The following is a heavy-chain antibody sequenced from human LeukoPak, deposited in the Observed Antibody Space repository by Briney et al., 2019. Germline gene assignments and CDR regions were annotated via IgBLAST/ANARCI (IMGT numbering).Heavy chain of an antibody. Sequence: QTGGSLRLSCAASGFTFRNYWMNWVRQAPGKGLVWVSRINSDGSTTNYADSVKGRFTISRDNSKSTLCLQMNSLRAEDTAVYYCAKQLGYCSDGSCYFPYWGQGTLVTVSS. CDR3: AKQLGYCSDGSCYFPY. V-gene: IGHV3-74*01. CDR2: INSDGSTT. D-gene: IGHD2-15*01. J-gene: IGHJ4*02. CDR1: GFTFRNYW.